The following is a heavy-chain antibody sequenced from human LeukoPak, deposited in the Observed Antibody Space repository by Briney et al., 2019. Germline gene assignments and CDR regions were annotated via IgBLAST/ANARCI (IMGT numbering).Heavy chain of an antibody. Sequence: SETLSLTCAVYGYSISCGFYWGWIRQPPGKGLEWIGSIYHSGTTFYNPSLKSRVTISLDTSKNQFSLKLSSVSVGDTRVYCSARCYLGDYGLRYAFHMWDQGTMLTVSS. V-gene: IGHV4-38-2*01. J-gene: IGHJ3*02. D-gene: IGHD4-17*01. CDR3: ARCYLGDYGLRYAFHM. CDR1: GYSISCGFY. CDR2: IYHSGTT.